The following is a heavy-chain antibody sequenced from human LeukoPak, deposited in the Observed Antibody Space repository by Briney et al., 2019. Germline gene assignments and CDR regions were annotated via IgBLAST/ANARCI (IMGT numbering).Heavy chain of an antibody. Sequence: PSKTLSLTCTVSGGSISSYYWSWIRQPPGKGLEWIGYIYYSGSTNYNPSLKSRVTISVDTSKNQFSLKLSSVTAADTAVYYCARTKGGSYSIDYWGQGTLVTVSS. V-gene: IGHV4-59*01. CDR2: IYYSGST. CDR3: ARTKGGSYSIDY. J-gene: IGHJ4*02. D-gene: IGHD1-26*01. CDR1: GGSISSYY.